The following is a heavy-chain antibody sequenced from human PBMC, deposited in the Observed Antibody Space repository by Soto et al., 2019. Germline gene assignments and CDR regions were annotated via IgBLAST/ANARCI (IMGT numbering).Heavy chain of an antibody. Sequence: EVQLVESGGGLVEPGGSIRLSCVASGWTFTKDYMTWVRQAPGKGLEWVGRIKGSHAGGTTDYATSVKGRFTISRDDSKNTLYLQMNSLKTEDTSVYYCATEGGYPGSNFYGAYWGQGTLVTVSS. J-gene: IGHJ4*02. V-gene: IGHV3-15*01. CDR1: GWTFTKDY. CDR3: ATEGGYPGSNFYGAY. CDR2: IKGSHAGGTT. D-gene: IGHD1-26*01.